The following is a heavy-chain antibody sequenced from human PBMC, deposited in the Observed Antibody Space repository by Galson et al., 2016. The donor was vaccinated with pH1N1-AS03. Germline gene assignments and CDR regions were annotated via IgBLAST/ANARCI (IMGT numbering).Heavy chain of an antibody. Sequence: SVKVSCKASGYNFTDYYIHWVRQAPGQGLEWMGRINPKSGGTQYGEKFQGRVIMTRDTSISTGYMELSRLKFDDTAIYYCAREVRMIRGRGWVDPWGQGTLVTVSS. D-gene: IGHD3-10*01. J-gene: IGHJ5*02. CDR2: INPKSGGT. V-gene: IGHV1-2*06. CDR3: AREVRMIRGRGWVDP. CDR1: GYNFTDYY.